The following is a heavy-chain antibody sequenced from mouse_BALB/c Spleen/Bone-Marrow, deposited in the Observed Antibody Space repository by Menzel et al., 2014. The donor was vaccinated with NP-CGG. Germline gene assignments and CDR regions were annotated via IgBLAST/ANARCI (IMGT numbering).Heavy chain of an antibody. CDR2: ISNGGGST. Sequence: EVHLVESGGGLVQPGGSLKLSCAASGFTFSSYTMSWVRQTPEKRLEWVAYISNGGGSTYFPDTVKGRFTISRDNAKNTLYLQMSSLKSGDTTMCYCARQGVYYGKSYYAMDYLGQGTSVTVSS. V-gene: IGHV5-12-2*01. J-gene: IGHJ4*01. D-gene: IGHD2-1*01. CDR3: ARQGVYYGKSYYAMDY. CDR1: GFTFSSYT.